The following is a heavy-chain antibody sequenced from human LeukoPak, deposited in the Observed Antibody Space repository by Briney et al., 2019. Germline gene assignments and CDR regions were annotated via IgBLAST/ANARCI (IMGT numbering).Heavy chain of an antibody. J-gene: IGHJ4*02. CDR1: GFTFSSYS. V-gene: IGHV3-21*01. D-gene: IGHD2-15*01. CDR2: ISSSSYI. Sequence: GGSLRLSCAASGFTFSSYSMNWVRQAPGQGLEWVSSISSSSYIYHADSVKGRFTISRDNAKNSLYLQMNSLRAEDTAVYYCARLNSSSFDYWGQGTLVTVSS. CDR3: ARLNSSSFDY.